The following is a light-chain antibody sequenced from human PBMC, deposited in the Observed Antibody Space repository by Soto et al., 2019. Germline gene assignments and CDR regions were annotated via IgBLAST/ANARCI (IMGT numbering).Light chain of an antibody. Sequence: DIQMTQSPSSLSASVGDRVNMTCRASRSISRYLSWYQQKPGKAPNLLIYAASSLQSGVPSTFSAAGSGRDFTLTIGNLYHEDLAIYYCKQSYSSQWTFGQGPKVEI. J-gene: IGKJ1*01. CDR2: AAS. CDR1: RSISRY. V-gene: IGKV1-39*01. CDR3: KQSYSSQWT.